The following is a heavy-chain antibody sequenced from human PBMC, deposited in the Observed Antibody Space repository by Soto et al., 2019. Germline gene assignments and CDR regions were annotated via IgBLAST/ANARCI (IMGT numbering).Heavy chain of an antibody. J-gene: IGHJ4*02. CDR3: ASDSYCGGYCFSI. CDR2: MNPNSGNT. D-gene: IGHD2-21*02. CDR1: GYTFTSYD. V-gene: IGHV1-8*01. Sequence: QVQLVQSGAEVKKPGASVKVSCKASGYTFTSYDINWVRQATGQGLEWMGRMNPNSGNTGYAQKFQGRVTITRNTSRDTAYMEVSSLRSDDTAVDYCASDSYCGGYCFSIWGQGTLVTVSS.